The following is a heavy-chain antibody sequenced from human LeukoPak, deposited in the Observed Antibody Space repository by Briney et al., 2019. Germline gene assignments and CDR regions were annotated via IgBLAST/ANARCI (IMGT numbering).Heavy chain of an antibody. CDR1: GFTFSSYA. V-gene: IGHV3-23*01. CDR2: ISGSGGST. D-gene: IGHD1-1*01. Sequence: GGSLRLSCAASGFTFSSYAMSWVRQAPGKGLEWMGAISGSGGSTYYAETVKGRFTITRDKSKNTAYMEMNSLRSDDTAVYYCAKDPNHWDDANFDYWGQGTLVTVSS. CDR3: AKDPNHWDDANFDY. J-gene: IGHJ4*02.